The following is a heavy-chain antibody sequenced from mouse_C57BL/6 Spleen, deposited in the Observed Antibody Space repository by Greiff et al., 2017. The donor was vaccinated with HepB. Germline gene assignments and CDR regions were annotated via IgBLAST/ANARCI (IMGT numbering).Heavy chain of an antibody. V-gene: IGHV1-15*01. CDR1: GYTFTDYE. D-gene: IGHD1-1*01. CDR2: IDPETGGT. Sequence: QVQLKESGAELVRPGASVTLSCKASGYTFTDYEMHWVKQTPVHGLEWIGAIDPETGGTAYNQKFKGKAILTADKSSSTASMELRSLTSEDSAVYYCTYYYGSYWFAYWGQGTLVTVSA. CDR3: TYYYGSYWFAY. J-gene: IGHJ3*01.